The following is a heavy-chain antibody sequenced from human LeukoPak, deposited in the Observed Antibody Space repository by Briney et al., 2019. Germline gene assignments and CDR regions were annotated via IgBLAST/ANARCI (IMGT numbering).Heavy chain of an antibody. J-gene: IGHJ4*02. CDR1: RYIFTGYQ. V-gene: IGHV1-2*02. Sequence: ASVKVSCKASRYIFTGYQIHWVRQAPGEGLEWMGWINPKSGDTNYAQNFRDRVTVTRDSSVSTVYMELNSLRSDDTALYYCAREGRWESGYKFGSGTSALDFWGQGTLVSGSS. CDR3: AREGRWESGYKFGSGTSALDF. CDR2: INPKSGDT. D-gene: IGHD3-10*01.